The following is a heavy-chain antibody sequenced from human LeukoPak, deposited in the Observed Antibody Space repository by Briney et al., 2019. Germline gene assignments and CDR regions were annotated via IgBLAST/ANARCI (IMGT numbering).Heavy chain of an antibody. CDR3: AKEGYQIWFGELGYFDY. CDR2: ISYDGSNK. Sequence: GRSLRLSCAASGFTFSSYGMHWVRQAPGKGLEWVAVISYDGSNKYYADSVKGRFTISRDNSKNTLYLQMNSLRAEDTAVYYCAKEGYQIWFGELGYFDYWGQGTLVTVSS. CDR1: GFTFSSYG. J-gene: IGHJ4*02. D-gene: IGHD3-10*01. V-gene: IGHV3-30*18.